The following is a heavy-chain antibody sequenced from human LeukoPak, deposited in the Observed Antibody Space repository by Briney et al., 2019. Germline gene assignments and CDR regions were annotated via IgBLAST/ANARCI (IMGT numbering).Heavy chain of an antibody. Sequence: ASVTVSCKVSGYTLTELSMHWVRQAPGKGLEWMGGFDPEDGETIYAQKFQGRVTMTEDTSTDTAYMELSSLRSEDTAVYYCATNTRGPYYYDSSGYYPTLDYWGQGTLVTVSS. CDR1: GYTLTELS. CDR2: FDPEDGET. CDR3: ATNTRGPYYYDSSGYYPTLDY. D-gene: IGHD3-22*01. V-gene: IGHV1-24*01. J-gene: IGHJ4*02.